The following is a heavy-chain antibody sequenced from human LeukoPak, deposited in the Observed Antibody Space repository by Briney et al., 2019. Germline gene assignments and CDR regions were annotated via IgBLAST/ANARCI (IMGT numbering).Heavy chain of an antibody. CDR3: ASGGLYCSSTSCYNRRIMDV. CDR1: GYTFPSYY. V-gene: IGHV1-46*01. Sequence: GASVKVSCKASGYTFPSYYMHWVRQAPGQGLEWMGIINPSGGSTSYAQKFQGRVTMTRDTSTSTVYMELSSLRSEDTAVYYCASGGLYCSSTSCYNRRIMDVWGKGTTVTVSS. CDR2: INPSGGST. J-gene: IGHJ6*04. D-gene: IGHD2-2*02.